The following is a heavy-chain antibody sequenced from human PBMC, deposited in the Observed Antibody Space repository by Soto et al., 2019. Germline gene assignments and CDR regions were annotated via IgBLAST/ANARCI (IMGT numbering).Heavy chain of an antibody. CDR1: GFIFSMYW. J-gene: IGHJ4*02. Sequence: GGSLRLSCETSGFIFSMYWVHWVRQVPGKGPQWVARITDDVSTTYYAASVEGRFTISRDNAKNALYLQMTSLRADDTAVYYCTRGHRTTSIGTGGFWGQGTLVTVSS. CDR3: TRGHRTTSIGTGGF. V-gene: IGHV3-74*01. D-gene: IGHD3-10*01. CDR2: ITDDVSTT.